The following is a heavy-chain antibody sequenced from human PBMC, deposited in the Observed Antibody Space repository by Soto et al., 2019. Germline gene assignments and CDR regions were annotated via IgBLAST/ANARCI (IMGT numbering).Heavy chain of an antibody. CDR3: ASGGMITFGGVIPDWYFDL. CDR2: SSAYNGNT. V-gene: IGHV1-18*01. D-gene: IGHD3-16*02. J-gene: IGHJ2*01. Sequence: QVQLVQSGAEVKKPRASVKVSCKASGYTFTSYVISWVRQAPAQGLEWMGWSSAYNGNTKYAQKLQGRVIMTTDTSTSTAYMEMRSLRSDDTAVYYCASGGMITFGGVIPDWYFDLWAGGTLVTVS. CDR1: GYTFTSYV.